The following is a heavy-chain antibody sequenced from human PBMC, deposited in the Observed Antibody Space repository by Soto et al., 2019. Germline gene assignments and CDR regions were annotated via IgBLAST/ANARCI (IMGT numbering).Heavy chain of an antibody. CDR2: FDPEDGET. CDR3: ATASRSGPRDD. V-gene: IGHV1-24*01. D-gene: IGHD3-3*01. Sequence: GASVKVSCKVAGYTLTELSMQWVRQSPGKGLEWMGGFDPEDGETIYEQKFQGRVTMTEEPSTDTADRELSSMRSEDTAVYDCATASRSGPRDDWGQGTIVTFSS. J-gene: IGHJ4*02. CDR1: GYTLTELS.